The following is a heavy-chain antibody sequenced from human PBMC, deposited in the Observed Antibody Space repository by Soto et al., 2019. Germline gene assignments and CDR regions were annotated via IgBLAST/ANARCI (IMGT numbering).Heavy chain of an antibody. Sequence: QVQLVQSGAEVKKPGASVKVSCKASGYTFTSYAMHWVRQAPGQRLEWMGWINAGNGNTKYSQKFHGRVTITRDTSASTAYMELSSMRSEDTAVYYCAREGLYGPPLGFDYWGQGTLVTVSS. CDR1: GYTFTSYA. CDR2: INAGNGNT. J-gene: IGHJ4*02. CDR3: AREGLYGPPLGFDY. D-gene: IGHD2-8*01. V-gene: IGHV1-3*01.